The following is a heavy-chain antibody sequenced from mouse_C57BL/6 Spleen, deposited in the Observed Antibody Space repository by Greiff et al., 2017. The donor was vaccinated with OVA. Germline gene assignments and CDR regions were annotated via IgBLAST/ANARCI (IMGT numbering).Heavy chain of an antibody. J-gene: IGHJ3*01. V-gene: IGHV1-55*01. Sequence: QVQLQQSGAELVKPGASVKMSCKASGYTFTSYWITWVKQRPGQGLEWIGDIYPGSGSTNYNEKFKSKATLTVDTSSSTAYMQRSSLTSEDSAVYYCARTPRDYASRSCSYWGQRTLVTVSA. CDR2: IYPGSGST. CDR3: ARTPRDYASRSCSY. D-gene: IGHD1-1*01. CDR1: GYTFTSYW.